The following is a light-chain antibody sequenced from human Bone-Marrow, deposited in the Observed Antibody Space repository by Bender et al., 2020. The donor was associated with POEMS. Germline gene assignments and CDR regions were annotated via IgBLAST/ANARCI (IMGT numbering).Light chain of an antibody. CDR1: STDIGGFDY. CDR3: SSYTSSSTLE. Sequence: QSALTQPASVSGSPGQSITISCTGTSTDIGGFDYVSWYQQYPGKAPKLLIHNVSTRPSGVSDRFSGSKSGNTASLTISGLQAEDEADYYCSSYTSSSTLEFGGGTKLTVL. V-gene: IGLV2-14*03. CDR2: NVS. J-gene: IGLJ3*02.